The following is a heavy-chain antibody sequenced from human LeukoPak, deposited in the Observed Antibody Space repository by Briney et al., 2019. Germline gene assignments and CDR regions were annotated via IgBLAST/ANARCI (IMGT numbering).Heavy chain of an antibody. CDR3: ASYYYGSGSYYNHETFDY. CDR2: MNPNSGNT. Sequence: ASVKVSCKASGYTFTSYDINWVRQATGQGLEWMGWMNPNSGNTGYAQKFQGRVTITRNTSISTAYMELSSLRSEDTAVYYCASYYYGSGSYYNHETFDYWGQGTLVTVSS. V-gene: IGHV1-8*03. CDR1: GYTFTSYD. J-gene: IGHJ4*02. D-gene: IGHD3-10*01.